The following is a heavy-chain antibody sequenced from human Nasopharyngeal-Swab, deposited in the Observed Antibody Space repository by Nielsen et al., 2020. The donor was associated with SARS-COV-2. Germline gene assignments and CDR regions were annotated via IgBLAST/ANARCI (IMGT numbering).Heavy chain of an antibody. Sequence: VRQAPGKGLEWVSGISGGVDSTYYADSVKGRFTISRDNSKNTLYLLMNSLRVKDTAVYYCAKAMGSAYDTSGHFNAFDIWGQGTTVTVSS. CDR2: ISGGVDST. D-gene: IGHD3-22*01. V-gene: IGHV3-23*01. J-gene: IGHJ3*02. CDR3: AKAMGSAYDTSGHFNAFDI.